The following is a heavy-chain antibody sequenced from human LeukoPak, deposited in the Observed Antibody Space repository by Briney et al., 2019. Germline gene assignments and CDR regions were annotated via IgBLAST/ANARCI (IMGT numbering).Heavy chain of an antibody. J-gene: IGHJ4*02. Sequence: GGSLRLSCAASGFTFSNAGMSWVSQAPGKGREWVGRIKSKTDGRTTDYAAPVKGKFTISRHDSKNTLHLQMNSLKTEDTSVYYCTTSLNYYDSSGLDYWGQGTLVTVSS. CDR3: TTSLNYYDSSGLDY. D-gene: IGHD3-22*01. V-gene: IGHV3-15*01. CDR2: IKSKTDGRTT. CDR1: GFTFSNAG.